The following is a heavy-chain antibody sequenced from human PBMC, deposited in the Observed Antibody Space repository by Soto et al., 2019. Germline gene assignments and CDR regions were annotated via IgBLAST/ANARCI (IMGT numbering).Heavy chain of an antibody. Sequence: PSETLSLTCTVAGGSISSSSYYWGWIRQPPGKGLEWIGSIYYSGSTYYNPALKSRVTISVDTSKNQFSLKLSSVTAADTAVYYCARAPYSSGWPDSWGKGTLVTSPQ. J-gene: IGHJ4*02. D-gene: IGHD6-19*01. V-gene: IGHV4-39*07. CDR1: GGSISSSSYY. CDR2: IYYSGST. CDR3: ARAPYSSGWPDS.